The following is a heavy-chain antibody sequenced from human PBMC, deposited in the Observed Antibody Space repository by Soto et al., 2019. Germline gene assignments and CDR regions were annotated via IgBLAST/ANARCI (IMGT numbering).Heavy chain of an antibody. J-gene: IGHJ4*02. CDR3: AKEFLSGYDSPLYY. V-gene: IGHV3-30*18. CDR2: ISYDGSNK. CDR1: GFTFSSYG. D-gene: IGHD5-12*01. Sequence: QVQLVESGGGVVQPGRSLRLSCAASGFTFSSYGMHWVRQAPGKGLEWVAVISYDGSNKYYADSVKGRFTISRDNSKNTLYLQTTSLRAEDTAAYYLAKEFLSGYDSPLYYWGPGTLVTVSS.